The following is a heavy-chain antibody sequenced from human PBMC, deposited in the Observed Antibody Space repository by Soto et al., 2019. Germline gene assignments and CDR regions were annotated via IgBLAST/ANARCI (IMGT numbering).Heavy chain of an antibody. D-gene: IGHD3-10*01. CDR1: GYTFSSYG. CDR3: ARGGRGVTLYFDY. CDR2: ISGYNGDT. J-gene: IGHJ4*02. V-gene: IGHV1-18*01. Sequence: QVQLVQSGAEVKKPGASVKVSCKASGYTFSSYGISWVRQAPGQGLEWMGWISGYNGDTNYAQKFPDRVTMTTDTSTSTVYMELRSLRSDDTAVYYFARGGRGVTLYFDYGGQGTLVTFPS.